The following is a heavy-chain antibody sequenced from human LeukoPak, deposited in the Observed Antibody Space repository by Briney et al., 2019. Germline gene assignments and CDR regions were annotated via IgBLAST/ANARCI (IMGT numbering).Heavy chain of an antibody. J-gene: IGHJ4*02. CDR3: AKGVRFLEWLEYYFDY. D-gene: IGHD3-3*01. CDR2: IWDDGRNH. V-gene: IGHV3-30*02. CDR1: GFTFSTYG. Sequence: GGSLRLSCAASGFTFSTYGMHWVRQAPGKGLEWLAVIWDDGRNHFYADSVKGRFTVSRDNSKNTLYLQMNSLRAEDTAVYYCAKGVRFLEWLEYYFDYWGQGTLVTVSS.